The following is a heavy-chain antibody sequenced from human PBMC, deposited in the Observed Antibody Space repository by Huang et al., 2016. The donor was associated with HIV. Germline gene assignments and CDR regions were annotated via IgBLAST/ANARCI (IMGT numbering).Heavy chain of an antibody. CDR2: MSDSSGDT. D-gene: IGHD3-22*01. J-gene: IGHJ3*02. V-gene: IGHV1-18*01. CDR1: GYTFTSYG. Sequence: QIQLMQSGPELKQPGASVKVSCKASGYTFTSYGITWVRQAPGQGPWWMGWMSDSSGDTEYAQKCQGRVTSTTDTSTNIAYMELRSLRSDDTAKYYCARDPKYHRIGYYRQRRGIDIWGQGTMVIVSS. CDR3: ARDPKYHRIGYYRQRRGIDI.